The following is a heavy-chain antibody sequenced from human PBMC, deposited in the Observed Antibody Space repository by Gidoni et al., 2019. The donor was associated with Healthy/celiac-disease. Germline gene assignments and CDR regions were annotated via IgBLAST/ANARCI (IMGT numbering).Heavy chain of an antibody. CDR3: ARAFGGNSAFDY. CDR2: ILPIFGTA. V-gene: IGHV1-69*01. Sequence: QVQLLQSGAEVKKPGSSVQVSCKASVDTFSSYAISWVRQAPGQGLEWMGGILPIFGTANYAQKFQGRVTITADESTSTAYMELSSLRSEDTAVYYCARAFGGNSAFDYWGQGTLVNVSS. J-gene: IGHJ4*02. D-gene: IGHD2-21*02. CDR1: VDTFSSYA.